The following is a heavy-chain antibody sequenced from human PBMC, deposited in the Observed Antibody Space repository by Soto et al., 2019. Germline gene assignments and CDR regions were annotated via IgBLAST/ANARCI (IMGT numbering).Heavy chain of an antibody. CDR2: IIPIFGTA. CDR3: ARGGYSGSYPNWYFDL. J-gene: IGHJ2*01. D-gene: IGHD1-26*01. Sequence: QVQLVQSGAEVKKPGSSVKVSCKASGGTFSSYAISWVRQAPGQGLEWMGGIIPIFGTANYAQKFQGRVTSTAEDSTSTAYMELSSRRSEGTAVYYCARGGYSGSYPNWYFDLWGRGTLVTVSS. CDR1: GGTFSSYA. V-gene: IGHV1-69*01.